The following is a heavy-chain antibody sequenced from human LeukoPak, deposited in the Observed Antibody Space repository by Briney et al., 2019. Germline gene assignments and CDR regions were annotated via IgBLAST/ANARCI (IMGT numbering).Heavy chain of an antibody. CDR1: GFTFSSHG. Sequence: GGTLRLSCAASGFTFSSHGINWVRQAPGKGLEWVSGISPSGSISYYADSVKGRFTISRDNPKNTLYLQMNSLTTEDSGPYYCAKDGGLRDGPYYFDYCGRGTLVTVSS. CDR2: ISPSGSIS. V-gene: IGHV3-23*01. CDR3: AKDGGLRDGPYYFDY. J-gene: IGHJ4*02. D-gene: IGHD5-24*01.